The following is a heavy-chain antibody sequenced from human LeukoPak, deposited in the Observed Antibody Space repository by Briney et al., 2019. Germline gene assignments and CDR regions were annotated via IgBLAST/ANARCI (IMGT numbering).Heavy chain of an antibody. CDR3: ARDDYYDSSGYTWFDP. CDR1: GGSFSGYY. J-gene: IGHJ5*02. CDR2: INHSGST. D-gene: IGHD3-22*01. V-gene: IGHV4-34*01. Sequence: ETLSLTCAVYGGSFSGYYWSWIRQPPGKGLEWIGEINHSGSTNYNPSLKSRVTISVDTSKNQFSLKLSSVTAADTAVYYCARDDYYDSSGYTWFDPWGQGTLVTVSS.